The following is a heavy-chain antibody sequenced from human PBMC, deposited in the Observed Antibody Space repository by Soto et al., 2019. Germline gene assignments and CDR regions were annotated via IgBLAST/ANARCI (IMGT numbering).Heavy chain of an antibody. CDR2: MNPNSGHT. D-gene: IGHD1-1*01. CDR1: GYTFTSID. J-gene: IGHJ4*02. CDR3: TRGRNSGDGYNGGGY. Sequence: AASVKVSCKASGYTFTSIDINWVRQATGQGLEWMGWMNPNSGHTGYAQKFQGRVTMTRDTSISTAYMELSSLRYEDTAVYYCTRGRNSGDGYNGGGYWGQGTLVTVSS. V-gene: IGHV1-8*01.